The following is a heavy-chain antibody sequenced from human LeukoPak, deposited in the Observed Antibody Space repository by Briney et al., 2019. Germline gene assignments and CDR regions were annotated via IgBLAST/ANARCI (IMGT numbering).Heavy chain of an antibody. CDR3: AAGGRA. Sequence: GGSLRLSCAASGFTFSNAWMNWVRQAPGKGLEWVGRIQSKTDGGTTEYAAPVKGRFTISRDDSTNTLYLQMNSLKTEDTGVYYCAAGGRAWGQGTTVTVSS. J-gene: IGHJ6*02. CDR1: GFTFSNAW. D-gene: IGHD3-10*01. CDR2: IQSKTDGGTT. V-gene: IGHV3-15*07.